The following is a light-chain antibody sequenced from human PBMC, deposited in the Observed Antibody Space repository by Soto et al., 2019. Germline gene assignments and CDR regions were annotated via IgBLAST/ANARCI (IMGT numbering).Light chain of an antibody. V-gene: IGLV1-40*01. CDR2: GNS. CDR1: SSNIGTGYD. Sequence: QSVLTQPPSVSGAPGQRVTISCTGGSSNIGTGYDIHWYQQVPGTAPKLLIYGNSNRPSGVPDRFSGSKSGTSASLAITGLQAEDEADYYCQSYDSSLSGGVFGTGTKLTVL. J-gene: IGLJ1*01. CDR3: QSYDSSLSGGV.